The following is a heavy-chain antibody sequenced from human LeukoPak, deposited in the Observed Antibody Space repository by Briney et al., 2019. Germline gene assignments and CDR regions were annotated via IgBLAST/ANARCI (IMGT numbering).Heavy chain of an antibody. CDR3: AKGGHGAVLRWFGELRS. D-gene: IGHD3-10*01. CDR1: GFTFSSYG. Sequence: GGSLRLSCADSGFTFSSYGMQWVRQAPGKELEWVEVISYDGSNKYFADSVKGRFTISRDNSKNTLYLQMNSLRAEGTAVYYCAKGGHGAVLRWFGELRSWGQRTLVTVSS. V-gene: IGHV3-30*18. J-gene: IGHJ5*02. CDR2: ISYDGSNK.